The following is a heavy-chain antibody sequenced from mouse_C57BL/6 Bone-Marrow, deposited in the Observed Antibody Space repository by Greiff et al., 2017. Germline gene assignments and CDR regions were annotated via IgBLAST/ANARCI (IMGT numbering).Heavy chain of an antibody. CDR1: EYEFPSHD. D-gene: IGHD2-4*01. V-gene: IGHV5-2*01. CDR3: ARHGGLRRFAY. Sequence: EVKLVESGGGLVQPGESLKLSCESNEYEFPSHDMSWVRKTPEKRLELVAAINSDGGSTYYPDTMERRFIISRDNTKKTLYLQISILRSEATALYYCARHGGLRRFAYWGQGTLVTVSA. J-gene: IGHJ3*01. CDR2: INSDGGST.